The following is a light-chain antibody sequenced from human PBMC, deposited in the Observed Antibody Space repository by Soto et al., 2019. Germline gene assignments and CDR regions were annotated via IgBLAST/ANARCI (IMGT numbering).Light chain of an antibody. V-gene: IGKV1-27*01. CDR1: QAINNY. CDR3: QAYNNAPIT. J-gene: IGKJ5*01. CDR2: ASA. Sequence: DIQMTQSPSSLSAAVGDRVTITCRASQAINNYVAWYQHKAGEVPKLLLYASAALQSGVPSRFSGSGSGTEFTFTISSLQPEDVATYYCQAYNNAPITFGQGTRLDIK.